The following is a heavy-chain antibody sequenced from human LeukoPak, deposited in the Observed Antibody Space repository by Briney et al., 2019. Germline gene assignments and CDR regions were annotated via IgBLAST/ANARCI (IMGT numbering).Heavy chain of an antibody. CDR2: IYHSGST. D-gene: IGHD3-10*01. CDR3: AASLWFGELRRYFHH. J-gene: IGHJ1*01. CDR1: GGSISSSNW. V-gene: IGHV4-4*02. Sequence: SGTLSLTCAVSGGSISSSNWWSWVRQPPGKGLEWIGEIYHSGSTHYNPSLKSRVTISVDKSKNQFSLKLSSVTAADTAVYYCAASLWFGELRRYFHHWGQGTLVTVSS.